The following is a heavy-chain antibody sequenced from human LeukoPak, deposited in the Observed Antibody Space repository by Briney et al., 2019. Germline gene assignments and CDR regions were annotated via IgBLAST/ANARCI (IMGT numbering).Heavy chain of an antibody. V-gene: IGHV4-59*01. CDR3: ARGYCSGGSCPNWFDP. CDR2: IYYSGST. D-gene: IGHD2-15*01. CDR1: GGSISSYY. J-gene: IGHJ5*02. Sequence: SETLSLTCTVSGGSISSYYWSWIRQPPGKGLEWIGYIYYSGSTNYNPSLKSRVTISVDTSKNQFSLKLSSVTAADTAVYYCARGYCSGGSCPNWFDPCGQGTLVTVSS.